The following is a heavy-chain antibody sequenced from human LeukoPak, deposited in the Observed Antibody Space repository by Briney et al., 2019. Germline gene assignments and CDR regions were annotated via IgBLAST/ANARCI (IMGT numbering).Heavy chain of an antibody. CDR2: IYYSGST. CDR1: GGSISSGGYY. V-gene: IGHV4-31*03. D-gene: IGHD4-11*01. J-gene: IGHJ5*02. Sequence: TLSLTCTVSGGSISSGGYYWSWIRQHPGKGLEWIGYIYYSGSTYYNPSLKSRVTISVDTSKNQFSLKLSSVTAADTAVYYCARGDYSNYDWFDPWGQGTLVTVSS. CDR3: ARGDYSNYDWFDP.